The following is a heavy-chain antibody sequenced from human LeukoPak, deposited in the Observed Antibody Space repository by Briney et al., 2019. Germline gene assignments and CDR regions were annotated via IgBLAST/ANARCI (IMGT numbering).Heavy chain of an antibody. J-gene: IGHJ4*02. V-gene: IGHV4-31*03. Sequence: PSQALSLNCTVSGGSISSGGYYWSWIRQHPGKGLEWIGYIYYSESTYYNPSLKSRVTISVDTSKNQFSLKLSSVTAADTAVYYCARGSITMVRGAIDYWGQGTLVTVSS. CDR2: IYYSEST. CDR3: ARGSITMVRGAIDY. CDR1: GGSISSGGYY. D-gene: IGHD3-10*01.